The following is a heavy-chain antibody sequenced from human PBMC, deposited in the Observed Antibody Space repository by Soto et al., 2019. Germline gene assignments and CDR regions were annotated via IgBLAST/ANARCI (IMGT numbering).Heavy chain of an antibody. CDR1: GFTFSSYS. CDR3: ASGRYCYDSNGDRFDP. D-gene: IGHD3-22*01. J-gene: IGHJ5*02. Sequence: GGSLRLSCAASGFTFSSYSMNWVRQAPGKGLEWVSYISSSSSTIYYADSVKGRFTISRDNAMHSLYLQMNRLRDEDAAVYFCASGRYCYDSNGDRFDPWGQGTLVTVSA. V-gene: IGHV3-48*02. CDR2: ISSSSSTI.